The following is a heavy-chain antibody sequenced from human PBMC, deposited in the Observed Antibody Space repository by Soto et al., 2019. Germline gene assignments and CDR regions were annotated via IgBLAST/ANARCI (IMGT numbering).Heavy chain of an antibody. CDR2: ISTYNGRT. V-gene: IGHV1-18*01. D-gene: IGHD3-22*01. CDR1: GYAFITYG. CDR3: AREAPGDYDSSGHYYDVELDH. J-gene: IGHJ4*02. Sequence: QVQLVQSGAEVKKPGAAVKVSCKASGYAFITYGFSWVRQAPGQGLEWMGWISTYNGRTNYAQKFQGRVTMTTDTSTTTAYMELRSLRSADTAVYYCAREAPGDYDSSGHYYDVELDHWGKGTLVTVSS.